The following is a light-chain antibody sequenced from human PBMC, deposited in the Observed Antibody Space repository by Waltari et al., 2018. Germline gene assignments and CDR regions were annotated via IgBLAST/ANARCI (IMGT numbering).Light chain of an antibody. CDR2: DSS. Sequence: QLIKHPSSLFASVVDGVTTTCRASQSISRHLNWYQQKPGKAPELLIYDSSSLQTGVPSRFSGSGSGTDFTLTISSLLPEDFATYYCHQSYTTPLTFGQGTKLEIK. J-gene: IGKJ2*01. V-gene: IGKV1-39*01. CDR3: HQSYTTPLT. CDR1: QSISRH.